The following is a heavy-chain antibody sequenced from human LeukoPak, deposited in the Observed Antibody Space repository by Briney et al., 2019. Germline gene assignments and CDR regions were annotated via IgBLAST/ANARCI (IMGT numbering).Heavy chain of an antibody. CDR2: IIPILGIA. J-gene: IGHJ3*02. V-gene: IGHV1-69*04. CDR3: ARDWVDTAMVTAFDI. D-gene: IGHD5-18*01. CDR1: GFTFSSYW. Sequence: GGSLRLSCAASGFTFSSYWMSWVRQAPGQGLEWMGRIIPILGIANYAQKFQGRVTITADKSTSTAYMELSSLRSEDTAVYYCARDWVDTAMVTAFDIWGQGTMVTVSS.